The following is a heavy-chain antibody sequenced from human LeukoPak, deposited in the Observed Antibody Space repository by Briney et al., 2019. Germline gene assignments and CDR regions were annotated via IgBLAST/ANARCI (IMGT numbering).Heavy chain of an antibody. CDR2: INPNSGGT. Sequence: ASVKVSCKASGYTFTGYYMHWVRQAPGQGLEWMGWINPNSGGTNYAQKFQGRVTMTRDTSISTAYMELSRLRSDDTAVYYYARGGYYDSSGYPHDAFDIWGQGTMVTVSS. CDR3: ARGGYYDSSGYPHDAFDI. J-gene: IGHJ3*02. CDR1: GYTFTGYY. V-gene: IGHV1-2*02. D-gene: IGHD3-22*01.